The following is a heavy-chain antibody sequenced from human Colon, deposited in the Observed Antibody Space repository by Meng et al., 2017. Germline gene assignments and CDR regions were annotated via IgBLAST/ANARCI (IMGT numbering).Heavy chain of an antibody. Sequence: QVQLLQSGAGVKKPGASVKVSCKASGYTFTGYYIHWLRQEPAQGLEWLGWINPYGGATNYAQKFKGRVTMTSETSTSTAYLDLTSLTSDDTAMYYCARTTIITSMPFDSWGQGTLVTVSS. CDR1: GYTFTGYY. D-gene: IGHD4/OR15-4a*01. CDR2: INPYGGAT. CDR3: ARTTIITSMPFDS. J-gene: IGHJ5*01. V-gene: IGHV1-2*02.